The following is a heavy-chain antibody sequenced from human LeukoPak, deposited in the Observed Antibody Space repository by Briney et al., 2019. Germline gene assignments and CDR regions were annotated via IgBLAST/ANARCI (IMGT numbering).Heavy chain of an antibody. CDR3: ARVHIVTGNYFDS. Sequence: PSETLSLTCNVSGDSISSYYWSWLRQPAGKALEWIERIYTSGYTNYNPSLESRVTMSIDTSKSQFSLKLRSVTAADTAVYYCARVHIVTGNYFDSWGLGALVTVSS. CDR2: IYTSGYT. D-gene: IGHD2-21*01. CDR1: GDSISSYY. V-gene: IGHV4-4*07. J-gene: IGHJ4*02.